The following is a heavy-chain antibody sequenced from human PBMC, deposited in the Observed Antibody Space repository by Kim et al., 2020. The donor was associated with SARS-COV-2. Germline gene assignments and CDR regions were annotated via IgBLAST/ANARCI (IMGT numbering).Heavy chain of an antibody. D-gene: IGHD1-26*01. CDR1: GYTFTGYY. J-gene: IGHJ4*02. Sequence: ASVKVSCKTSGYTFTGYYIHWVRQAPGQGLEWMGRISPNSGGTNYAQKFQGRVSMTGDTSISAAYMELSGRTSDDTAVYYCAGGPWTTTLCSHYLDFWGQGTLVSVSS. V-gene: IGHV1-2*06. CDR3: AGGPWTTTLCSHYLDF. CDR2: ISPNSGGT.